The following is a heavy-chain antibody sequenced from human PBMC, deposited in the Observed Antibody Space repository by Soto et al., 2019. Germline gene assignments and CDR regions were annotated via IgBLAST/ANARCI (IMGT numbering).Heavy chain of an antibody. V-gene: IGHV1-69*12. CDR1: GGTFSSYA. J-gene: IGHJ4*02. Sequence: QVQLVQSGAEVKKPGSSVKVSCKASGGTFSSYAISWVRQAPGQGLEWMGGIIPIFGTANYAQKFQGRVTITADESTSTAYMELGSLRSEDTAVYYCAMDLGYYYDRSGYYHFDYWGQGTLVTVSS. CDR3: AMDLGYYYDRSGYYHFDY. CDR2: IIPIFGTA. D-gene: IGHD3-22*01.